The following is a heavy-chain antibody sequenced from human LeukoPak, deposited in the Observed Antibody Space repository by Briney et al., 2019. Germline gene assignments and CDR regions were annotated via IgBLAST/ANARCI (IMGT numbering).Heavy chain of an antibody. CDR3: ARYSGSYSGAEYFQH. Sequence: PPGTLSLTCAVSGGSISSSNWWSWVRQPPGKGLEWIGEIYHSGSTNYNPSLKSRVTISVDKSKNQFSLKLSSVTAADTAVYYCARYSGSYSGAEYFQHWGQGTLVTVSS. D-gene: IGHD1-26*01. CDR1: GGSISSSNW. V-gene: IGHV4-4*03. J-gene: IGHJ1*01. CDR2: IYHSGST.